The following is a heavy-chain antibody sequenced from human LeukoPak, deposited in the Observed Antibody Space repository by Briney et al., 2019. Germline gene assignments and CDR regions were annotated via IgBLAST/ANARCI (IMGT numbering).Heavy chain of an antibody. CDR3: ASYDFWSGYDY. CDR1: GGSFSGYY. Sequence: SETLSLTCAVYGGSFSGYYWSWIRQPPGKGLEWIGEINHSGSTNYNPSLKSQVTISVDTSKNQFSLKLSSVTAADTAVYYCASYDFWSGYDYWGQGTLVTVSS. V-gene: IGHV4-34*01. D-gene: IGHD3-3*01. CDR2: INHSGST. J-gene: IGHJ4*02.